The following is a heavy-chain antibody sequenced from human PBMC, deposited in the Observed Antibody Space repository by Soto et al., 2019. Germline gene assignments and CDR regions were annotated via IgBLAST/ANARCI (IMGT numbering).Heavy chain of an antibody. CDR3: AAVRGAVGNTYAFDS. CDR1: GFTFTRSA. Sequence: SVKVSCKASGFTFTRSAVQWVRQARGQRLEWIGWIVVGRGKTSYAQKFQGRVTITSDMSTSAVYMELSSLRTEDTAVYYRAAVRGAVGNTYAFDSWGRGTMVSVAS. D-gene: IGHD6-19*01. V-gene: IGHV1-58*01. J-gene: IGHJ3*02. CDR2: IVVGRGKT.